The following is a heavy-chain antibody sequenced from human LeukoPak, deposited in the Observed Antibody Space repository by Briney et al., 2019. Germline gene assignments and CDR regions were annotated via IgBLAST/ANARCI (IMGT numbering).Heavy chain of an antibody. Sequence: QPGGSLRLSCVASGFTFSSFWMHWVRQTPGKGLVWVSRINADGSSTSYADSVKGRFTISRDNAKNTVYLQMNSLRAEDTAVYYCARDPTRDSSGPKYFQHWGQGTLVTVSS. J-gene: IGHJ1*01. D-gene: IGHD3-22*01. CDR1: GFTFSSFW. CDR3: ARDPTRDSSGPKYFQH. CDR2: INADGSST. V-gene: IGHV3-74*01.